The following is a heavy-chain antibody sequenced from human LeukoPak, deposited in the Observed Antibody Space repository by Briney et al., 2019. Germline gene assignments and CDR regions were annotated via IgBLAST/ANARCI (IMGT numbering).Heavy chain of an antibody. CDR3: TRLTVGRNNYYYTDV. J-gene: IGHJ6*03. CDR1: GFTFSDHY. D-gene: IGHD1-14*01. Sequence: GGSLRLSCIASGFTFSDHYMDWVRQAPGKGLEWVGRTKSRANSYTTLYAASERGRFTISRDDSKISLYLQMSSLRTEDTAMYYCTRLTVGRNNYYYTDVWGKGTTVTVSS. V-gene: IGHV3-72*01. CDR2: TKSRANSYTT.